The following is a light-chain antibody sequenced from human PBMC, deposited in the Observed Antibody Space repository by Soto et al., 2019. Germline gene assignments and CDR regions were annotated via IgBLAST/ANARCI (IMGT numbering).Light chain of an antibody. CDR3: QQYHNWPLT. Sequence: EIVMTQSPATLSVSPGERATLSCRASQSITGNLTWYQQKPGQAPRLLIYDASTRATGIPARFSGSGSGTEFTLTISSLPSEDFAVYYCQQYHNWPLTFGGGTKVEIK. CDR1: QSITGN. CDR2: DAS. V-gene: IGKV3-15*01. J-gene: IGKJ4*01.